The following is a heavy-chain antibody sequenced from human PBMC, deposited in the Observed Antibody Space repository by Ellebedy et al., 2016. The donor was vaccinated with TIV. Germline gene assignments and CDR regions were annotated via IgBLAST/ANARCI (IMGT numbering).Heavy chain of an antibody. D-gene: IGHD6-13*01. CDR2: ISGSGGST. J-gene: IGHJ4*02. V-gene: IGHV3-23*01. CDR3: AKDPRIAAAGPPYYFDY. Sequence: PGGSLRLSCAASGFTFSTYAMSWVRQAPGKGLEWVSTISGSGGSTYYADSVKGRFTISRDNSKNTLYLQMNSLRAEDTAVYYCAKDPRIAAAGPPYYFDYWGQGTLVTVSS. CDR1: GFTFSTYA.